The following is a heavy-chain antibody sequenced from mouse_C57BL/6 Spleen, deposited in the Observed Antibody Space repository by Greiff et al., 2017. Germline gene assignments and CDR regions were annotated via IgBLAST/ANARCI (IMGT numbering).Heavy chain of an antibody. J-gene: IGHJ4*01. Sequence: VQLQQSGAELAKPGASVKLSCKASGYTFTSYWMHWVKQRPGQGLEWIGYINPSSGYTKYNQKFKDKATLTADKSSRTAYIQLSSLTYENSAVYNCTGTVAGDVDAMDYWGQVTSVTVSS. CDR1: GYTFTSYW. D-gene: IGHD1-1*01. V-gene: IGHV1-7*01. CDR3: TGTVAGDVDAMDY. CDR2: INPSSGYT.